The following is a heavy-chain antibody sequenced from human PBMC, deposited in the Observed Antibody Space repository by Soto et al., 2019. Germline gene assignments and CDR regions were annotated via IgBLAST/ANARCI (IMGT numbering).Heavy chain of an antibody. D-gene: IGHD3-3*01. CDR3: ARGVGYFWSGYFHYYYGMDV. V-gene: IGHV4-34*01. Sequence: PSETLSLTCAVYGGSFSGYYWSWIRQPPGKGLEWIGEINHSGSTNYNPSLKSRVTIPVDTSKNQFSLKLSSVTAADTAVYYCARGVGYFWSGYFHYYYGMDVWGQGTTVTVSS. CDR2: INHSGST. CDR1: GGSFSGYY. J-gene: IGHJ6*02.